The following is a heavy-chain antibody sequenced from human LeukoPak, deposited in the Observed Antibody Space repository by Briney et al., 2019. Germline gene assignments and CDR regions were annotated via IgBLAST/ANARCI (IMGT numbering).Heavy chain of an antibody. CDR1: GFTFSNAW. V-gene: IGHV3-15*07. J-gene: IGHJ6*02. CDR3: TTDPGCSSTSCYYYYGMDV. CDR2: IKSKTDGGTT. Sequence: GGSLRLSCAASGFTFSNAWTNWVRQAPGKGLEWVGRIKSKTDGGTTDYAAPVKGRFTISRDDSKNTLYLQMNSLKTEDTAVYYCTTDPGCSSTSCYYYYGMDVWGQGTTVTVSS. D-gene: IGHD2-2*01.